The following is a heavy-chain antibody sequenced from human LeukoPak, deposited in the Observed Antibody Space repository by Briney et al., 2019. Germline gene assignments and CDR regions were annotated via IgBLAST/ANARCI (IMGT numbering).Heavy chain of an antibody. CDR2: ISDNGGST. CDR3: AREFGLITSH. CDR1: GFTFSSYA. D-gene: IGHD3/OR15-3a*01. V-gene: IGHV3-23*01. Sequence: GGSLRRSCAASGFTFSSYAMSWVRQAPGKGLEWVSSISDNGGSTYSADSVKGRFTISRDNSKNTLYLQMNSLRAEDTAVYYCAREFGLITSHWGQGTLVTVSS. J-gene: IGHJ1*01.